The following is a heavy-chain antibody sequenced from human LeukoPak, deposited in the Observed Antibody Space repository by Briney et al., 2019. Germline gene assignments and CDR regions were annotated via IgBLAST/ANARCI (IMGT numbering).Heavy chain of an antibody. Sequence: PSETLSLTCTVSGGSISSYYWSWIRQPPGKGLEWIGYIYYSGSTNYNPSLKSRVTISVDTSKNQFSLKLSSVTAADTAVYYCARGRRTGDYWGQGTLVTVSS. CDR1: GGSISSYY. D-gene: IGHD1-14*01. CDR2: IYYSGST. CDR3: ARGRRTGDY. J-gene: IGHJ4*02. V-gene: IGHV4-59*01.